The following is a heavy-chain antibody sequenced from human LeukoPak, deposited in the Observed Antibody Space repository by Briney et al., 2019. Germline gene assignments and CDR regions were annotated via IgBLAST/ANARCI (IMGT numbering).Heavy chain of an antibody. CDR2: IGTGTDT. CDR3: ARGPPLFDP. Sequence: GGSLRLSCAASGFTFYNYDMHWVRHAPGKGLEWVSHIGTGTDTHYSGSVRGRFTISRENAKNSLYLHMNSLRAGDTAVYYCARGPPLFDPWGQGTLVTVSS. V-gene: IGHV3-13*01. CDR1: GFTFYNYD. J-gene: IGHJ5*02.